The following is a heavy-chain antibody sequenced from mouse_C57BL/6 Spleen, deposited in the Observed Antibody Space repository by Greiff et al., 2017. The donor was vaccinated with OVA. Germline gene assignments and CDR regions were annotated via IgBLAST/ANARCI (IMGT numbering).Heavy chain of an antibody. D-gene: IGHD3-2*02. CDR3: ARSQLRLQGYAMDY. Sequence: EVQLQQSGPELVKPGASVKISCKASGYTFTDYYMNWVKQSHGKSLEWIGDINPNNGGTSYNQKFKGKATLTVDKSSSTAYMELRSLTSEDSAVYYCARSQLRLQGYAMDYWGQGTSVTVSS. CDR1: GYTFTDYY. V-gene: IGHV1-26*01. J-gene: IGHJ4*01. CDR2: INPNNGGT.